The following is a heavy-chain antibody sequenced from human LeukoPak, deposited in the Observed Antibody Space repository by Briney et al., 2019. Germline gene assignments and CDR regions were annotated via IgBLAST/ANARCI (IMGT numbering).Heavy chain of an antibody. CDR1: GGSFSGYY. D-gene: IGHD3-10*01. Sequence: SETLSLTCAVYGGSFSGYYWSWIRQPPGKGLEWIGEINHSGSTNYNPSLKSRVTISVDTSKNQFSLKLSSVTAADTAVYYCARDHYGSGSYYWYVRGMDVWGQGTTVTVSS. CDR2: INHSGST. CDR3: ARDHYGSGSYYWYVRGMDV. J-gene: IGHJ6*02. V-gene: IGHV4-34*01.